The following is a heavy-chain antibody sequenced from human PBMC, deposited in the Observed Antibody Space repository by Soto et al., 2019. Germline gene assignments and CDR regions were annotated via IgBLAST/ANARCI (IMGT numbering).Heavy chain of an antibody. J-gene: IGHJ6*02. D-gene: IGHD3-10*01. CDR3: AKDPITMVRGVNPGEDKYYYGMDV. V-gene: IGHV3-30*18. Sequence: GGSLRLSCAASGFTFSSYGMHWVRQAPGKGLEWVAVISYDGSNKYYADSVKGRFTISRDNSKNTLYLQMNSLRAEDTAVYYCAKDPITMVRGVNPGEDKYYYGMDVWGQGTTVTVSS. CDR1: GFTFSSYG. CDR2: ISYDGSNK.